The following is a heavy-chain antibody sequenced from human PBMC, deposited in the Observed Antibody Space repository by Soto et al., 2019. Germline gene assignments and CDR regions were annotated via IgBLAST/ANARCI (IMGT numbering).Heavy chain of an antibody. D-gene: IGHD3-10*01. V-gene: IGHV4-59*01. CDR3: ARDSGITMVRGHFDY. J-gene: IGHJ4*02. Sequence: SETLSLTCTVSGGSISSYYWSWIRQPPGKGLGWIGYIYYSGSTNYNPSLKSRVTISVDTSKNQFSLKLSSVTAADTAVYYCARDSGITMVRGHFDYWGQGTLVTVSS. CDR1: GGSISSYY. CDR2: IYYSGST.